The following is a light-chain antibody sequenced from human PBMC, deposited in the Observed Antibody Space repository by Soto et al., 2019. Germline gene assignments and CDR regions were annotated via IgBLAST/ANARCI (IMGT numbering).Light chain of an antibody. CDR2: GAY. CDR1: QSVSSN. J-gene: IGKJ1*01. V-gene: IGKV3-15*01. CDR3: QQYNNWGT. Sequence: EIVMTQSPATLSVSPGERATLSCRASQSVSSNLAWYQQKPGQAPRLLIYGAYTRATGIPARFSGSGSGTEFNLTISSLQSEDFAVYYCQQYNNWGTFGQGTKVEIK.